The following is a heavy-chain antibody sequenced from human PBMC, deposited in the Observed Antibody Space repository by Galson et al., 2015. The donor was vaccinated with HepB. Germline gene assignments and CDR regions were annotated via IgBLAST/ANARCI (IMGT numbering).Heavy chain of an antibody. J-gene: IGHJ4*02. CDR2: INPNSGGT. V-gene: IGHV1-2*02. D-gene: IGHD2-2*01. CDR1: GYTFTGYY. CDR3: ARPPYCSSTSCQRVGFDY. Sequence: SVKVSCKASGYTFTGYYMHWVRQAPGQGLEWMGWINPNSGGTNYAQKFQGRVTMTRDTSISTAYMELSRLRSDDTAVYYCARPPYCSSTSCQRVGFDYWGQGTLVTVSS.